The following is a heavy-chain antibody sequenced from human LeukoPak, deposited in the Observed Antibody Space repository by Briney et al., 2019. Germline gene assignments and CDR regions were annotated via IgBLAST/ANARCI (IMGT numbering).Heavy chain of an antibody. J-gene: IGHJ4*02. CDR2: IYYSVDT. CDR3: ARGMLGEGFGELPFDY. CDR1: GDSVIGSY. D-gene: IGHD3-10*01. Sequence: SETLSLTCTVSGDSVIGSYWSWIRQAPGKGLEFIGYIYYSVDTDYNPSLKNRVTMSLDLSKKQFSLSLTSVTAADTAVYYCARGMLGEGFGELPFDYWGQGILVTVSS. V-gene: IGHV4-59*02.